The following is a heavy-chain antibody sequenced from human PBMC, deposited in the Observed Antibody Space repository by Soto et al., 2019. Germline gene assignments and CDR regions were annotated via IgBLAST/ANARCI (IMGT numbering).Heavy chain of an antibody. CDR1: GYTFTGYY. V-gene: IGHV1-2*04. CDR2: INPNSGGT. CDR3: ARENYDWDSHYYYGMDV. J-gene: IGHJ6*02. D-gene: IGHD3-16*01. Sequence: ASVKVSCKASGYTFTGYYMHWVRQAPGQGLEWMGWINPNSGGTNYAQKFQGWVTMTRDTSISTAYMELSRLRSDDTAVYYCARENYDWDSHYYYGMDVWGQGTTVTVSS.